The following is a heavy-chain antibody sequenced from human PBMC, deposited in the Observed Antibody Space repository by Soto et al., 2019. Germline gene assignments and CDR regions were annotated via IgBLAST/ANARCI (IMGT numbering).Heavy chain of an antibody. V-gene: IGHV1-69*06. Sequence: SVKVSCKASGGTFSSYAISWVRQAPGQGLEWMGRIIPIFGTANYAQKFQGRVTITADKSTSTAYMELSSLRSEDTAVYYCARDYSGYDPDYYYYGMDVWGQGTTVTVSS. CDR3: ARDYSGYDPDYYYYGMDV. D-gene: IGHD5-12*01. CDR1: GGTFSSYA. CDR2: IIPIFGTA. J-gene: IGHJ6*02.